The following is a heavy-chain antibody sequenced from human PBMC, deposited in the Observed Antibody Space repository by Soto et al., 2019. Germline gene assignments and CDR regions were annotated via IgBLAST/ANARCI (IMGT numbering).Heavy chain of an antibody. CDR1: GFIFISYA. D-gene: IGHD3-3*01. V-gene: IGHV3-23*01. CDR2: ISGSDGKT. J-gene: IGHJ4*02. Sequence: XESLRLSCAASGFIFISYAMSWVRQAPGKGLEWVSTISGSDGKTFYADSVKGRFSISRDTSKNMLYLQMNSLRGDDTDVYYCVRWSYLDYWGQGTRVTVSS. CDR3: VRWSYLDY.